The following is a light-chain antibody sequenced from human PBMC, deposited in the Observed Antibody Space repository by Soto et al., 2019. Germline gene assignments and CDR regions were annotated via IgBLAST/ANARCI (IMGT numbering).Light chain of an antibody. CDR1: SSDIGGYNY. V-gene: IGLV2-8*01. Sequence: QSALTQPPSASGSPGQSVTISCTGTSSDIGGYNYVSWYQQHPGKAPKVMIYDVSKRPSGVHDRFSGSKSGNTASLTVSGLQPEDEADYYCTSYGGSNNLVFGGGTKLTVL. CDR3: TSYGGSNNLV. J-gene: IGLJ2*01. CDR2: DVS.